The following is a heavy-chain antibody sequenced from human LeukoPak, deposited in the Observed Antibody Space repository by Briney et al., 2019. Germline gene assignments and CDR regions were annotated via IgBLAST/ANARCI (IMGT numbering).Heavy chain of an antibody. CDR1: GGSFSGYY. D-gene: IGHD3-3*01. Sequence: PSETLSLTCAVYGGSFSGYYWSWIRQPPGKGLEWIGEINHSGSTNYNPSLKSRVTISVDTSKNQFSPKLSSVTAADTAVYYCARRLSLRFLEWLLSPGWFDPWGQGTLVTVSS. CDR3: ARRLSLRFLEWLLSPGWFDP. CDR2: INHSGST. V-gene: IGHV4-34*01. J-gene: IGHJ5*02.